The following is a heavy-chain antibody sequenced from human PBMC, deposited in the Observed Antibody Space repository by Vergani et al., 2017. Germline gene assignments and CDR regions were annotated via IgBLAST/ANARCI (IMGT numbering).Heavy chain of an antibody. CDR1: GGSFNTYY. CDR2: IYSTGST. J-gene: IGHJ4*02. Sequence: QVQLQESGPGLVKASQTLSLTCTVSGGSFNTYYWRWIRQSPGKGLEWIGYIYSTGSTNYNPSLNSRVTISVDTSKNHFSLRLNSLTAADTAVYYCARRSGIVYDIFSGTQYFFDFWGQGTLVTVSS. D-gene: IGHD3-9*01. CDR3: ARRSGIVYDIFSGTQYFFDF. V-gene: IGHV4-59*12.